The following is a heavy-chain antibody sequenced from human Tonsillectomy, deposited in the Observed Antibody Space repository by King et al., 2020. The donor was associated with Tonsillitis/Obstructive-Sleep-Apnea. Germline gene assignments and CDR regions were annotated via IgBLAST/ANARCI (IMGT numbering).Heavy chain of an antibody. J-gene: IGHJ4*02. V-gene: IGHV3-66*01. CDR2: IYSGGST. CDR1: GFTVSSNY. D-gene: IGHD1-26*01. Sequence: VQLVESGGGLVQPGGSLRLSCAASGFTVSSNYMTGVRQAPGKGLEWVSVIYSGGSTYYADSVKGRFTISRDNSKNTLYLQMNSLRAEDTAVYYCARVGSGAFFDYWGQGTLVTVSS. CDR3: ARVGSGAFFDY.